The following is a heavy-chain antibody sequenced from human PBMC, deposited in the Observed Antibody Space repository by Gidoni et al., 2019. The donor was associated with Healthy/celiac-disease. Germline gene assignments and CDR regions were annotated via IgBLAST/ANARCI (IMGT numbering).Heavy chain of an antibody. D-gene: IGHD2-21*01. V-gene: IGHV3-30-3*01. Sequence: QVQLVESGGGVVQPGRSLRLSCAASGFPFSSYAMHCVRQAPGKGLEWVAVISYDGSNKYYADSVKGRFTISRDNSKNTLYLQMNSLRAEDTAVYYCARGQHRLTVGYFDLWGRGTLVTVSS. CDR1: GFPFSSYA. J-gene: IGHJ2*01. CDR3: ARGQHRLTVGYFDL. CDR2: ISYDGSNK.